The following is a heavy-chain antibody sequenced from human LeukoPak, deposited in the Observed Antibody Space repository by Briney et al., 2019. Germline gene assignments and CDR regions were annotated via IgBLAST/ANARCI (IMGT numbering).Heavy chain of an antibody. CDR2: ISYDGSNK. CDR3: KVTSY. D-gene: IGHD3-3*01. V-gene: IGHV3-30*03. J-gene: IGHJ4*02. Sequence: GGSLRLSCAASGFTVSSNYMSWVRQAPGKGLEWVAVISYDGSNKYYADSVKGRFTISRDNSKNTLYLQMNSLRAEDTAVYYCKVTSYWGQGTLVTVSS. CDR1: GFTVSSNY.